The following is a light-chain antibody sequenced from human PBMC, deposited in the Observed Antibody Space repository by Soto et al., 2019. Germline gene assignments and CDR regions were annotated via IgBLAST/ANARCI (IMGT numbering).Light chain of an antibody. V-gene: IGLV2-14*03. Sequence: QSVLTQPASVSGSPGQSITISCTGTSSDVGGYNYVSWYQHHPGKAPKVMIYDVSNRPSGVSNRFSGSKSGNTASLTISGLQAEDEADYYCSSYTISSTLVVFGGGTKLTVL. J-gene: IGLJ2*01. CDR3: SSYTISSTLVV. CDR2: DVS. CDR1: SSDVGGYNY.